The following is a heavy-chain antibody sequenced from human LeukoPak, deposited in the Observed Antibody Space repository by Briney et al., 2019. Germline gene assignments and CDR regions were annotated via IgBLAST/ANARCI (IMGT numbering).Heavy chain of an antibody. CDR1: TXYW. CDR2: IYPGDSDT. CDR3: ARLLKSDYIWGSYRAGNYFDY. D-gene: IGHD3-16*02. J-gene: IGHJ4*02. V-gene: IGHV5-51*01. Sequence: TXYWIGWVRQMPGKGLEGMGIIYPGDSDTRYSPSFQGQVTISADKSISTAYLQWSSLKASDTAMYYCARLLKSDYIWGSYRAGNYFDYWGQGTLVTVSS.